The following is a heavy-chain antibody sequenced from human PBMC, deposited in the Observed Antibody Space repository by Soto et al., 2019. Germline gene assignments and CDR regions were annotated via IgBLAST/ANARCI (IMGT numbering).Heavy chain of an antibody. CDR1: GYTFTIYG. CDR2: ISAYNGNT. V-gene: IGHV1-18*01. D-gene: IGHD3-16*02. J-gene: IGHJ6*03. CDR3: ARGAYYDYIWGSYRQSSDYYYYYMDV. Sequence: GASVKVSCKASGYTFTIYGISWVRQAPGQGLEWMGWISAYNGNTNYAQKLQGRVTMTTDTSTSTAYMELRSLRSDDTAVYYCARGAYYDYIWGSYRQSSDYYYYYMDVWGKGTTVTVSS.